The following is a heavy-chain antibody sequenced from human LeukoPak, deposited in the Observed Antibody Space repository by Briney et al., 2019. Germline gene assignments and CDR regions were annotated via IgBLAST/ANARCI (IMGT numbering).Heavy chain of an antibody. V-gene: IGHV3-74*01. CDR3: ARVFRFFSSSRGESFDY. Sequence: GGSLRLSCAASGFTFSSYWMHWVRQAPGKGLVWVSRINTDGSSTSYADSVKGRFTISRDNSKNTLYLQMNSLRAEDTAVYYCARVFRFFSSSRGESFDYWGQGTLVTVSS. CDR2: INTDGSST. J-gene: IGHJ4*02. CDR1: GFTFSSYW. D-gene: IGHD6-6*01.